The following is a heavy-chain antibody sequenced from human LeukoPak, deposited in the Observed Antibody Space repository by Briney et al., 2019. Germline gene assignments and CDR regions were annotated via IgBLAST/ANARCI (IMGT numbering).Heavy chain of an antibody. CDR1: GGSFSGYY. D-gene: IGHD3-3*01. J-gene: IGHJ5*02. CDR2: INHSGST. CDR3: AREYYDFWSGSAYNWFDP. Sequence: SETLSLTCAVYGGSFSGYYWSWIRQPPGKGLEWIGEINHSGSTNYNPSLKSRVTISVDTSKNQFSLKLSSVTAADTAVYYCAREYYDFWSGSAYNWFDPWGQGTLVTVSS. V-gene: IGHV4-34*01.